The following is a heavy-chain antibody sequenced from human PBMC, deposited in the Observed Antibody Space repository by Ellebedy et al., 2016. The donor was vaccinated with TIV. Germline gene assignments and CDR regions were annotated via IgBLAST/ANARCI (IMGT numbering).Heavy chain of an antibody. J-gene: IGHJ6*02. Sequence: GGSLRLSCAASRFTFSGYWMSWVRQAPGKGLEWVAKINGDGSKKYYVDSVKGRFTTSRNNGKNSVYLQMNSLRTEDTALYYCSRDGAYGDYSPGYYGMDVWGQGTTVTVSS. CDR3: SRDGAYGDYSPGYYGMDV. CDR2: INGDGSKK. D-gene: IGHD4-17*01. CDR1: RFTFSGYW. V-gene: IGHV3-7*03.